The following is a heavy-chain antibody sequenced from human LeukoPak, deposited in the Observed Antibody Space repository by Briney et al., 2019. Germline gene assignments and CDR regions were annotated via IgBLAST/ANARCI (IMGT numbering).Heavy chain of an antibody. CDR3: ARSGHRRYYYSSGPEY. CDR2: ISTYNGNT. CDR1: SYTFTRYG. Sequence: ASVKVSCKASSYTFTRYGISWVRQAPGQGLEWMGWISTYNGNTNYAQKLQGRVTVTTDTSTSTAYMELRSLRSDDTAVYYCARSGHRRYYYSSGPEYWGQGTLVTVSS. D-gene: IGHD3-10*01. V-gene: IGHV1-18*01. J-gene: IGHJ4*02.